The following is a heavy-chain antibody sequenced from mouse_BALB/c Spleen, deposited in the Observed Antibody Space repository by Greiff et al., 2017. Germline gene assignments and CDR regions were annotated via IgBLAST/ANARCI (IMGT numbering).Heavy chain of an antibody. J-gene: IGHJ3*01. CDR2: IHPSDSET. Sequence: VQLQQPGAELVRPGASVKLSCKASGYSFTSYWMNWVKQRPGQGLEWFGMIHPSDSETRLNQKFKDKATLTVDKSSSTAYMQLSSPTSEDSAVYYCARGGYYGSSPWFAYWGQGTLVTVSA. CDR3: ARGGYYGSSPWFAY. V-gene: IGHV1-61*01. D-gene: IGHD1-1*01. CDR1: GYSFTSYW.